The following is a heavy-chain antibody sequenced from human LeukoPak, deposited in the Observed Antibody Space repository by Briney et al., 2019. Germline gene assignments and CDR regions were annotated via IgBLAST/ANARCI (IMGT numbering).Heavy chain of an antibody. V-gene: IGHV3-48*01. J-gene: IGHJ4*02. D-gene: IGHD4/OR15-4a*01. CDR2: ISSSSSTI. CDR3: AMTSADYPDYFAS. CDR1: GFTFSSYS. Sequence: GGSLRLSCAASGFTFSSYSMNWVRQAPGKGLEWVSYISSSSSTIYYADSVKGRFTISRDNAKNSLYLQMNSLRAEDTAVYYCAMTSADYPDYFASWGQGALVTVSS.